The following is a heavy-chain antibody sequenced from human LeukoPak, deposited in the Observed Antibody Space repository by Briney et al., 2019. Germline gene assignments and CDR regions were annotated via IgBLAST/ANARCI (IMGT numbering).Heavy chain of an antibody. D-gene: IGHD5-12*01. CDR2: IVVGSGNT. CDR1: GFTFTSSA. Sequence: ASVKVSCKASGFTFTSSAMQWVRQARGQRLEWIGWIVVGSGNTNYAQKFQERVTITRDMSTSTAYMELSSLRSEDTAVYYCAALIPTTYHYYGMDVWGQGTTVTVSS. V-gene: IGHV1-58*02. CDR3: AALIPTTYHYYGMDV. J-gene: IGHJ6*02.